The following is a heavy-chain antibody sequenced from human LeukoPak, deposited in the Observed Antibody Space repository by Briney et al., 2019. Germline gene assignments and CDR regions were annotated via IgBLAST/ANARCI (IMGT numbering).Heavy chain of an antibody. Sequence: SETLTLTCAVSGGSISSPNWWTWVRQAPGKGLEWIGEIYHSGSTNYNPSLKSRVTISVDKSKNQFSLKLSSVTAADTAVYYCARDLTTVTTSWGQGTLVTVSS. J-gene: IGHJ5*02. V-gene: IGHV4-4*02. CDR3: ARDLTTVTTS. CDR2: IYHSGST. CDR1: GGSISSPNW. D-gene: IGHD4-17*01.